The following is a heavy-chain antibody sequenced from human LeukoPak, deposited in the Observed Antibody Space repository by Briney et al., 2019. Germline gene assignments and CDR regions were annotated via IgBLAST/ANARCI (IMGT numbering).Heavy chain of an antibody. CDR3: ASGTTPKGDY. J-gene: IGHJ4*02. V-gene: IGHV4-39*07. Sequence: PSETLSLTCTVSSGSISSSSYYWGWIRQPPGKGLEWIGSIYYSGSTYYNPSLKSRVTISVDTSKNQFSLKLSSVTAADTAVYYCASGTTPKGDYWGQGTLVTVSS. CDR1: SGSISSSSYY. D-gene: IGHD4-17*01. CDR2: IYYSGST.